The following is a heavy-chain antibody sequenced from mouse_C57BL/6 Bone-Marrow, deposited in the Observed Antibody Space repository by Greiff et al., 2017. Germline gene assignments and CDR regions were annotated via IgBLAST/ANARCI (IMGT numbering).Heavy chain of an antibody. V-gene: IGHV1-53*01. J-gene: IGHJ3*01. CDR2: INPSNGGT. CDR3: ARKPAYYSNFWFAY. Sequence: QVQLQQPGTELVKPGASVKLSCKASGYTFTSYWMHWVKQRPGQGLEWIGNINPSNGGTNYNEKFKSKATLTVDKASSTAYMQLSSLTSEDSAVYYCARKPAYYSNFWFAYWGQGTLVTVSA. D-gene: IGHD2-5*01. CDR1: GYTFTSYW.